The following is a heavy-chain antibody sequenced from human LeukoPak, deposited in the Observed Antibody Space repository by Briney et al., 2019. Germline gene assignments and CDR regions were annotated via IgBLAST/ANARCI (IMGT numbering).Heavy chain of an antibody. CDR1: GYSISSGYY. D-gene: IGHD1-26*01. J-gene: IGHJ4*02. CDR2: IYHSGST. CDR3: ARIRYSGSY. V-gene: IGHV4-38-2*02. Sequence: SETLSLTCTVSGYSISSGYYWGWIRQPPGKGLEWIGSIYHSGSTYYNPSLKSRVTISVDTSKNQFSLKLSSVTAADTAVYYCARIRYSGSYWGQRPLVTVSS.